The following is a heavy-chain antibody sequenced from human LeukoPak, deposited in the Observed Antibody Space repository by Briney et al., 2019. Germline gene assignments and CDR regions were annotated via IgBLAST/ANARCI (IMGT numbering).Heavy chain of an antibody. J-gene: IGHJ1*01. CDR3: AKQFDCSSTSCSSYFQH. CDR1: GFTFSSYA. D-gene: IGHD2-2*01. CDR2: ISGSGGST. Sequence: PGGSLRLSCAASGFTFSSYAMSWVRQAPGKGLEWVSAISGSGGSTYYADSVEGRFTISRDNSKNTLYLQMNSLRAEDTAVYYCAKQFDCSSTSCSSYFQHWGQGTLVTVSS. V-gene: IGHV3-23*01.